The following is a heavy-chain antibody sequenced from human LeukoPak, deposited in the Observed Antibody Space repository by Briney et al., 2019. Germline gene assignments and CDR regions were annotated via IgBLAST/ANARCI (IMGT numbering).Heavy chain of an antibody. V-gene: IGHV4-34*01. J-gene: IGHJ4*02. CDR3: ARRSKGKDY. Sequence: PSETLSLTCAVYGGSFSGYYWSWIRQPPGKGLEWIGEINHSRSTNYNPSLKSRVTISVDTSKNQFSLKLSSVTAADTAVYYCARRSKGKDYWGQGTLVTVSS. CDR2: INHSRST. CDR1: GGSFSGYY.